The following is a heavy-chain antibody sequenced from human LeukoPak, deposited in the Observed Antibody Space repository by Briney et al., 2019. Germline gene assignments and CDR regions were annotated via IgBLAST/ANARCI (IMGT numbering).Heavy chain of an antibody. CDR3: ARANGSGSYRYYYMDV. CDR2: IYYSGST. V-gene: IGHV4-59*01. CDR1: GGSISSYY. Sequence: SETLSLTCTVSGGSISSYYWSWIRQPPGKGLEWIGYIYYSGSTNYNPSLKSRVIISVDTSKNQFSLKLSSVTAADTAVYYCARANGSGSYRYYYMDVWGKGTTVTVSS. D-gene: IGHD3-10*01. J-gene: IGHJ6*03.